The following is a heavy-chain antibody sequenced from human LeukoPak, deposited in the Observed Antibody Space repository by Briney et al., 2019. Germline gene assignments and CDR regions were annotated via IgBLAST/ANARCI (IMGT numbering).Heavy chain of an antibody. J-gene: IGHJ4*02. CDR2: IYYSGST. CDR1: GGSISSGGYY. CDR3: ANLHRDSDGYYYVDN. D-gene: IGHD3-22*01. V-gene: IGHV4-31*03. Sequence: SQTLSLTCTVSGGSISSGGYYWSWIRQHPGKGLEWIGYIYYSGSTYYNPSLKSRVTISVDTSKNQFSLKLSSVIAADTAVYYCANLHRDSDGYYYVDNWGQETLVTVSS.